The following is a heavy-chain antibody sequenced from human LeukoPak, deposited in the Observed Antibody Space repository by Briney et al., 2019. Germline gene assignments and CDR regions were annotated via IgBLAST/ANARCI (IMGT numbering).Heavy chain of an antibody. Sequence: PSETLSLTCTVSGGSISSSSYYWGWIRQPPGKGLEWIGSIYYSGSTYYNPSLKSRVTISVDTSKNQFSLKLSSVTAADTAVYYCARDQFEIAVAGSFFDYWGQGTLVTVSS. J-gene: IGHJ4*02. D-gene: IGHD6-19*01. V-gene: IGHV4-39*07. CDR2: IYYSGST. CDR1: GGSISSSSYY. CDR3: ARDQFEIAVAGSFFDY.